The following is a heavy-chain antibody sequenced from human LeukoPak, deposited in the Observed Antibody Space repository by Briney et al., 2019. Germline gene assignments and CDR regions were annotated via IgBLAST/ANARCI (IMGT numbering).Heavy chain of an antibody. CDR1: GGSFSGYY. CDR2: INHSGST. D-gene: IGHD6-13*01. V-gene: IGHV4-34*01. Sequence: SETLSLTCAVYGGSFSGYYWSWIRQPPGKGLEWIGEINHSGSTNYNPSLKSRVTISVDTSKNQFSLKLSSVTAADTAVYYCARAANYYYYYMDVWGKGTTVTVSS. CDR3: ARAANYYYYYMDV. J-gene: IGHJ6*03.